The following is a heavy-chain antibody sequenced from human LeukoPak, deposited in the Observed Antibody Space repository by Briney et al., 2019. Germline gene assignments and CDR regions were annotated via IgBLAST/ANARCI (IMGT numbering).Heavy chain of an antibody. D-gene: IGHD5-12*01. Sequence: GGSLRLSCAASGFIFNDYTMNWVRQAPGKGLEWVAFISSSSNYIYYADSVKGRFTISRDNAKNSLYLQMNSLRAEDTAVYYCARGLSRWIFDHWGQGTLVTVSS. V-gene: IGHV3-21*01. CDR3: ARGLSRWIFDH. J-gene: IGHJ4*02. CDR1: GFIFNDYT. CDR2: ISSSSNYI.